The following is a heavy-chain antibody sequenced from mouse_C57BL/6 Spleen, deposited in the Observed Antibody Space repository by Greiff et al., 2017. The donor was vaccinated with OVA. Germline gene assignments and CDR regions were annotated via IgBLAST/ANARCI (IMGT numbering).Heavy chain of an antibody. CDR2: IDPSDSET. CDR1: GYTFTSYW. J-gene: IGHJ2*01. CDR3: ARTTVVPYFDY. V-gene: IGHV1-52*01. Sequence: QVQLQQSGAELARPGSSVKLSCKASGYTFTSYWMHWVKQRPIQGLEWIGNIDPSDSETHYNQKFKDKATLTVDKSSSTAYMQLSSLTSEDSAVYYCARTTVVPYFDYWGQGTTLTVSS. D-gene: IGHD1-1*01.